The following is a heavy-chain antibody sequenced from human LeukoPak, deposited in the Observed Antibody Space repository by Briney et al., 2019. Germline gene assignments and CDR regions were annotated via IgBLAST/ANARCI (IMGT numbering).Heavy chain of an antibody. CDR2: IYTSGST. CDR1: GGSISSYY. V-gene: IGHV4-4*07. J-gene: IGHJ3*02. D-gene: IGHD6-19*01. CDR3: AREPYSSGGDDAFDI. Sequence: SETLSLTCTVSGGSISSYYWSWIRQPAGKGLEWIGRIYTSGSTNYNPSLKSRVTISVDTSKNQFSLKLSSVTAADTAVYYCAREPYSSGGDDAFDIWGQGTMVTVSS.